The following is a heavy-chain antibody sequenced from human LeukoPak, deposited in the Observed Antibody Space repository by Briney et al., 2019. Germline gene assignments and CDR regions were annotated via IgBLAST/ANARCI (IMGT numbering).Heavy chain of an antibody. CDR3: AKGIRDFSWLPSFDW. CDR1: GFTFSTYG. V-gene: IGHV3-30*18. D-gene: IGHD3-9*01. CDR2: TSFDGSNQ. Sequence: PGRSLRLSCAASGFTFSTYGMHWVRQAPGKGLEWVAVTSFDGSNQYYADSVKGRFTISRGNFKSTLFLQMNSLTAEDTAVYYCAKGIRDFSWLPSFDWWGQGIQVTVSS. J-gene: IGHJ4*02.